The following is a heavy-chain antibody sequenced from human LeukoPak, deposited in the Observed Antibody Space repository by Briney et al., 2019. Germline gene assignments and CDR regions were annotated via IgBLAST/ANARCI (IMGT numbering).Heavy chain of an antibody. CDR3: AKDGNWNSLDY. D-gene: IGHD1-7*01. V-gene: IGHV3-48*01. CDR1: GFTFSSYS. CDR2: INSRSSTI. J-gene: IGHJ4*02. Sequence: GGSLRLSCAASGFTFSSYSMNWVRQAPGKGLEWVSYINSRSSTIYYADSVKGRFTFSRDNSKNTLYLQMNSLRAEDTAVYYCAKDGNWNSLDYWGQGTLVTVSS.